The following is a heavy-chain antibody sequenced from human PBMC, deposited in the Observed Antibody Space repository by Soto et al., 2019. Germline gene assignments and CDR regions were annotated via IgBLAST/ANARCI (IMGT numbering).Heavy chain of an antibody. CDR2: IYYSGTA. J-gene: IGHJ5*02. Sequence: QLQLQESGPGLVKPSETLSLTCTVSVGSVSISTYYWGWVRQPLGQGLEWIGSIYYSGTAFHNPSLKRRVPISVETSKNQFSLTLTSVTAADTAVYYCARHTWGRQRGWFDPWGQGTLVIVSS. V-gene: IGHV4-39*01. CDR1: VGSVSISTYY. D-gene: IGHD2-2*01. CDR3: ARHTWGRQRGWFDP.